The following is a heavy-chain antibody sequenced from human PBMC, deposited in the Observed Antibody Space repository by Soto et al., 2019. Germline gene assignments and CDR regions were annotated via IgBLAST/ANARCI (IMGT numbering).Heavy chain of an antibody. D-gene: IGHD3-22*01. CDR2: IYSGGST. J-gene: IGHJ1*01. CDR1: GFTVSSNY. Sequence: EVQLVESGGGXXXXGXSLRLSCAASGFTVSSNYMSWVRQAPGKGLEWVSVIYSGGSTYYADSVKGRFTISRDNSKNTLYLQMNSLRAEDTAVYYCARDRVESGYPEYFQHWGQGTLVTVSS. V-gene: IGHV3-53*01. CDR3: ARDRVESGYPEYFQH.